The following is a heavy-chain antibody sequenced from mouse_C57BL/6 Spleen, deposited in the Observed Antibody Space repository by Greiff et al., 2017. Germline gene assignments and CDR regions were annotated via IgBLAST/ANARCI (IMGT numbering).Heavy chain of an antibody. V-gene: IGHV1-64*01. D-gene: IGHD2-12*01. J-gene: IGHJ3*01. CDR3: ARYSEGLFAY. CDR1: GYTFTSYW. CDR2: IHPNSGST. Sequence: QVHVKQPGAELVKPGASVKLSCKASGYTFTSYWMHWVKQRPGQGLEWIGMIHPNSGSTNYNEKFKSKATLTVDKSSSTAYMQLSSLTSEDSAVXYCARYSEGLFAYWGQGTLVTVSA.